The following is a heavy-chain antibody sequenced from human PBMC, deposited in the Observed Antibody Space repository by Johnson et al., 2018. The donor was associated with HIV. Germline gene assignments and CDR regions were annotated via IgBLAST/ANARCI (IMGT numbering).Heavy chain of an antibody. J-gene: IGHJ3*02. CDR2: ISFDGSTK. CDR1: GLNFSDYS. D-gene: IGHD1-26*01. V-gene: IGHV3-30*14. CDR3: ARDDSGSKSLGAFDI. Sequence: QVLLLESGGGVVQPGRSMRLSCAASGLNFSDYSMHWVRQAPGKGLEWVAVISFDGSTKYYADSVKGRFTISRDNSKNTLYLQMNSLRAEDTAVYYCARDDSGSKSLGAFDIWGQGTMVTVSS.